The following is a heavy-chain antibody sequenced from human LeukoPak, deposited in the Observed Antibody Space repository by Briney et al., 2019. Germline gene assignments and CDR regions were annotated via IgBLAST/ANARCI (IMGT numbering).Heavy chain of an antibody. V-gene: IGHV3-7*01. D-gene: IGHD3-9*01. CDR2: IKHGASET. CDR3: ARTHILTGFYYFDY. CDR1: GFTFTNYW. Sequence: GGSLRLSCAASGFTFTNYWMTWVRQAPGKVLEWVANIKHGASETYYVDSVKGRFTISRDNAKNSIYLQMNSLRAEDTAVYYCARTHILTGFYYFDYWGQGTLVTVSS. J-gene: IGHJ4*02.